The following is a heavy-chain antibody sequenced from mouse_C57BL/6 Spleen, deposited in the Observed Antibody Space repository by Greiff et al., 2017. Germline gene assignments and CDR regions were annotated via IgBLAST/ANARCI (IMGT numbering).Heavy chain of an antibody. CDR2: LSSGGDYI. J-gene: IGHJ1*03. D-gene: IGHD1-1*01. CDR1: GFTFSSYA. Sequence: EVQRVESGEGLVKPGGSLKLSCAASGFTFSSYAMSWVRQTPEKRLEWVAYLSSGGDYIYYADTVKGRFTISRDNARNTLYLQMSSLKSEDTAMYYCTRENYGSRDWYFEVWGTGTTVTVSS. V-gene: IGHV5-9-1*02. CDR3: TRENYGSRDWYFEV.